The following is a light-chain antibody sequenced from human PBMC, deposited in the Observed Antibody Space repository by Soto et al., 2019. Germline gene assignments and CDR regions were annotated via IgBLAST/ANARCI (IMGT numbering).Light chain of an antibody. J-gene: IGKJ4*01. CDR2: DAS. CDR1: QSVSSY. V-gene: IGKV3-11*01. CDR3: QQRSPLT. Sequence: EIVLTQSPATLSLSPGERAILSCRASQSVSSYLAWYQQKPGQAPRLLIYDASNRATGIPARFSGSGSGTDFTLTISGLEPEDFAVYYCQQRSPLTFGGGTKV.